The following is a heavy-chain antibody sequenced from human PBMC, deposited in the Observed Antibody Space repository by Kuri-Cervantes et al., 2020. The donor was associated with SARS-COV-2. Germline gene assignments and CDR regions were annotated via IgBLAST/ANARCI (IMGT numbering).Heavy chain of an antibody. CDR2: ISGSGGST. Sequence: GGSLRLSCEASGFTFSSYAMSWVRQAPGKGLEWVSAISGSGGSTYYADSVKGRFTISRDNSKNTPYLQMNSLRAEDTAVYYCAKDPHYDFWSGYYFQHWGQGTLVTVSS. V-gene: IGHV3-23*01. D-gene: IGHD3-3*01. J-gene: IGHJ1*01. CDR1: GFTFSSYA. CDR3: AKDPHYDFWSGYYFQH.